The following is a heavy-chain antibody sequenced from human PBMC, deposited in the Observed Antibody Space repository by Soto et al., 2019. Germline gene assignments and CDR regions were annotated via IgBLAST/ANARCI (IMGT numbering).Heavy chain of an antibody. CDR3: AKVAPSISILWGFDH. D-gene: IGHD2-21*01. CDR1: GGSITNYY. CDR2: IFYSGST. V-gene: IGHV4-59*01. J-gene: IGHJ4*02. Sequence: SETLSLTCTVSGGSITNYYWSWIRQPPGKGLEYIGHIFYSGSTTYNPSLSSRVSMSVDTFKNQFSLRLTSVTAADTAVYYCAKVAPSISILWGFDHWGPGTLVTVSS.